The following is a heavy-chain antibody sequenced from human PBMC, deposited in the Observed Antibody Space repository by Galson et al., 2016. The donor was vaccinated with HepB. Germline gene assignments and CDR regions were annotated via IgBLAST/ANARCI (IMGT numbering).Heavy chain of an antibody. CDR1: GFTLSSYG. CDR2: IWYDGSKK. CDR3: AKDMRVFGVLISPDY. V-gene: IGHV3-33*06. J-gene: IGHJ4*02. D-gene: IGHD3-3*01. Sequence: SLRLSCAASGFTLSSYGMHWVRQAPGKGLEWVAHIWYDGSKKYYADSVKGRFTISRDNSKNTLYLQMNSLRAEDTAVYYGAKDMRVFGVLISPDYGGQGNRVTVSS.